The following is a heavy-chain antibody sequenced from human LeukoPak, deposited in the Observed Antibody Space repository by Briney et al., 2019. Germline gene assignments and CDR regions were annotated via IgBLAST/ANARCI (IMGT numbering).Heavy chain of an antibody. CDR2: INPNSGGS. CDR3: AREGYDILTGYHKYYFDY. D-gene: IGHD3-9*01. J-gene: IGHJ4*02. V-gene: IGHV1-2*02. Sequence: ASVKVSCKVSGYTFTGYYIHWVRQAPGQGLEWMGWINPNSGGSNYAQKFQGRVTMTRDTSISTAYMELSRLRSDDTAVYYCAREGYDILTGYHKYYFDYWGQGTLVTVSS. CDR1: GYTFTGYY.